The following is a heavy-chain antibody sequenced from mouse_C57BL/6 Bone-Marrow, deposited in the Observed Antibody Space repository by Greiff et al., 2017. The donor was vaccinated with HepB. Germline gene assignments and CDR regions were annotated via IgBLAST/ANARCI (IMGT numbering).Heavy chain of an antibody. Sequence: VQLQQSGAELVRPGASVTLSYKASGYTFTDYEMHWVKQTPVHGLEWIGAIDPETGGTAYNQKFKGKAILTADKSSSTAYMELRSLTSEDSAVYYCTRSDDGYYRYWFAYWGQGTLVTVSA. J-gene: IGHJ3*01. CDR1: GYTFTDYE. D-gene: IGHD2-3*01. V-gene: IGHV1-15*01. CDR3: TRSDDGYYRYWFAY. CDR2: IDPETGGT.